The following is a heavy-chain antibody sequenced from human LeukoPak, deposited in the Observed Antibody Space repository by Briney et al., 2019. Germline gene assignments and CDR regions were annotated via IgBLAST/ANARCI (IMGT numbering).Heavy chain of an antibody. CDR1: GYTFTGYY. V-gene: IGHV1-2*02. D-gene: IGHD2-15*01. CDR2: INPNSGGT. J-gene: IGHJ4*02. CDR3: ARGWWGCSGGSCYGGYFDY. Sequence: ASVKVPCKASGYTFTGYYMHWVRQAPGQGLEWMGWINPNSGGTNYAQKFQGRVTMTRDTSISTAYMELSRLRSDDTAVYYCARGWWGCSGGSCYGGYFDYWGQGTLVTVSP.